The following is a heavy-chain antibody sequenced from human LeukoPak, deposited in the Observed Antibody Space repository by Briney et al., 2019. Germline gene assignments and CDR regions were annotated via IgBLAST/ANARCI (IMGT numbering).Heavy chain of an antibody. CDR2: ISGSGGST. D-gene: IGHD5-12*01. V-gene: IGHV3-23*01. CDR3: AKEGDSGLNTYLVHVGYFDY. Sequence: PGGSLRLSCAASRFTFSSYAMSWVRQAPGKGLEWVSAISGSGGSTYYADSVKGRFTISRDNSKNTLYLQMNSLRAEDTAVYYCAKEGDSGLNTYLVHVGYFDYWGQGTLVTVSS. CDR1: RFTFSSYA. J-gene: IGHJ4*02.